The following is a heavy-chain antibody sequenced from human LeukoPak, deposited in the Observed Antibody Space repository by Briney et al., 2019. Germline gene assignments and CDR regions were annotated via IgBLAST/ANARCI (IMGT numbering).Heavy chain of an antibody. Sequence: GGSLRLSCAASGFNFSYSWMSWVRQAPGKGLEWVATINEDGSETYYADSVMGRFTISRDNARKSLYLQTNSLRAEDTAVYYCARADSSGYYLFGGFDLWGRGTLVTVSS. D-gene: IGHD3-22*01. V-gene: IGHV3-7*01. CDR1: GFNFSYSW. CDR3: ARADSSGYYLFGGFDL. CDR2: INEDGSET. J-gene: IGHJ2*01.